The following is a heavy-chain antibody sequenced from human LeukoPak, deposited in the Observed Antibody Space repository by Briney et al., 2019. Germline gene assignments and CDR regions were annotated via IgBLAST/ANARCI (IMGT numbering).Heavy chain of an antibody. V-gene: IGHV1-8*03. J-gene: IGHJ5*02. CDR3: ARGYCSSTSCYSMDHWFDP. Sequence: GASVKVSCKASGYTFTSYDINWVRQATGQGLEWMGWMNPNSGNTGYAQKFQGRVTITRNTSISTAYMELSSLRSEDTAVYYCARGYCSSTSCYSMDHWFDPWGQGTLVTVSS. CDR2: MNPNSGNT. CDR1: GYTFTSYD. D-gene: IGHD2-2*02.